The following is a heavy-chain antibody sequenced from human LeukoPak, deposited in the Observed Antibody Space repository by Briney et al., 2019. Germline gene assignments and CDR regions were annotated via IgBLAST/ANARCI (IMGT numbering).Heavy chain of an antibody. D-gene: IGHD6-19*01. CDR3: ARSRSGWYLSFDP. Sequence: SETLSLTCTVSGGSISSYYWSWIRQPPGKGLEWIGYIYYSGSTNYNPSLKSRVTISVDTSKNQFSLKLSSVTAADTAVYYCARSRSGWYLSFDPWGQGTLVTVSS. CDR1: GGSISSYY. CDR2: IYYSGST. J-gene: IGHJ5*02. V-gene: IGHV4-59*01.